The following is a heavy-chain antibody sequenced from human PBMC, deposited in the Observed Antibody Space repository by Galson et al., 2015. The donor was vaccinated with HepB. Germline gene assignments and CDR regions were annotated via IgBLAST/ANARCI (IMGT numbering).Heavy chain of an antibody. CDR2: IGTAGDT. V-gene: IGHV3-13*01. Sequence: SLRLSCAASGFTFSSYDMHWVRQATGKGLEWVSAIGTAGDTYYPGSVKGRFTISRENAKNSLYLKMNSLRAGDTAVYYCARASRRTEDAFDIWGQGTMITVSS. CDR3: ARASRRTEDAFDI. D-gene: IGHD1-14*01. J-gene: IGHJ3*02. CDR1: GFTFSSYD.